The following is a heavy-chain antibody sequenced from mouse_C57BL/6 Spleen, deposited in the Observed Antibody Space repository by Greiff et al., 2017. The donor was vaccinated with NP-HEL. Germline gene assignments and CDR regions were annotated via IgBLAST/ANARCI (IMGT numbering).Heavy chain of an antibody. V-gene: IGHV1-80*01. J-gene: IGHJ1*03. CDR1: GYAFSSYW. Sequence: VQLQQSGAELVKPGASVKISCKASGYAFSSYWMNWVKQRPGKGLEWIGQIYPGDGDTNYNGKFKSKATLTADTSSSTAYMQLSSLTSEDSAVYFCARGYGSREGYFDVWGTGTTVTVSS. CDR3: ARGYGSREGYFDV. CDR2: IYPGDGDT. D-gene: IGHD1-1*01.